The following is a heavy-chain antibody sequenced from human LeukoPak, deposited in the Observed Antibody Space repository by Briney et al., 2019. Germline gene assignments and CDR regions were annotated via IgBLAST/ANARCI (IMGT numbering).Heavy chain of an antibody. Sequence: ASVKVSCKASGYTFTSYDINWVRQATGQGLEWMGWMNPNSGNTGYAQKFQGRVTMTTDTSTSTAYMELRSLRSDDTAVYYCARDVPLVVPAATDAFDIWGQGTMVTVSS. V-gene: IGHV1-8*01. CDR2: MNPNSGNT. D-gene: IGHD2-2*01. CDR3: ARDVPLVVPAATDAFDI. J-gene: IGHJ3*02. CDR1: GYTFTSYD.